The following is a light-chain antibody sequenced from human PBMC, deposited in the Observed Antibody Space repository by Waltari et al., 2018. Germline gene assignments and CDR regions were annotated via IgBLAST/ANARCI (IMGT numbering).Light chain of an antibody. J-gene: IGKJ5*01. Sequence: EILMTQSPATLSLSPGERATLSCRASQSISFNLAWYQQRPGPPPRLLIFHASTRATGVPARFSGSGSGTEFTLTIRTLQSEDSAVYYCQQYNVWPPITFGQGTRLEIK. V-gene: IGKV3-15*01. CDR2: HAS. CDR1: QSISFN. CDR3: QQYNVWPPIT.